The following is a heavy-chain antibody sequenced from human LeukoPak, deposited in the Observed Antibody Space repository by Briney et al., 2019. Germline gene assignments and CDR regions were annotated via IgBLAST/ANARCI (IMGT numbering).Heavy chain of an antibody. CDR2: ISAYNGNT. J-gene: IGHJ3*02. D-gene: IGHD2-2*01. CDR3: ARNLHIAVVPADAFDI. V-gene: IGHV1-18*01. Sequence: GASVKVSCKASGYTFTSYGISWVRQAPGQGLEWMGWISAYNGNTNYAQKLQGRVTMTTDTSTSTAYMELRSLRSDDTAVYYCARNLHIAVVPADAFDIWGQGTMVTVSS. CDR1: GYTFTSYG.